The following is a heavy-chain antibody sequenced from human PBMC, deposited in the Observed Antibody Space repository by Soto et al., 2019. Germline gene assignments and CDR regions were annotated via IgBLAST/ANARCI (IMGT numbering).Heavy chain of an antibody. CDR1: GGSISSGGYS. D-gene: IGHD1-26*01. V-gene: IGHV4-30-2*01. CDR2: IFHSGST. CDR3: AREGGSGSPHWYFNV. J-gene: IGHJ2*01. Sequence: QLQLQESGSGLVKPSQTLSLTCTVSGGSISSGGYSWRWLRQPPGKGLEWIGYIFHSGSTYSNPPIKSRVTISVDGSKNLFSLELSAVTAADSAIYYCAREGGSGSPHWYFNVWGRGTLVTVSS.